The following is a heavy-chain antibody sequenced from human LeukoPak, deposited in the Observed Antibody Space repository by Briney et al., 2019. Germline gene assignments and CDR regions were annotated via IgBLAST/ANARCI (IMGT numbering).Heavy chain of an antibody. V-gene: IGHV3-23*01. D-gene: IGHD3-22*01. CDR1: GFTFSSYA. CDR2: ISGSGGST. Sequence: GGSLRLSCAASGFTFSSYAMSWVRQAPGKGLEWVSAISGSGGSTYYADSVKGRFTISRDNSKNTLYLQMNSLRAEDTAVYYCAKFRAPYSSGYPTLDYWGQGTLVTVSS. CDR3: AKFRAPYSSGYPTLDY. J-gene: IGHJ4*02.